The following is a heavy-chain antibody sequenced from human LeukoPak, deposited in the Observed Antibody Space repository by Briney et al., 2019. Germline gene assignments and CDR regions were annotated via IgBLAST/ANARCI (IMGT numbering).Heavy chain of an antibody. CDR1: GGSISSSSYY. CDR3: ARPRITMIDDAFDI. D-gene: IGHD3-22*01. V-gene: IGHV4-39*01. CDR2: IYYSGST. Sequence: SETLSLTCTVSGGSISSSSYYWGWIRQPPGKGLEWIGSIYYSGSTYYNPSLKSRVTISVDTSKNQFFLKLSSVTAADTAVYYCARPRITMIDDAFDIWGQGTMVTVSS. J-gene: IGHJ3*02.